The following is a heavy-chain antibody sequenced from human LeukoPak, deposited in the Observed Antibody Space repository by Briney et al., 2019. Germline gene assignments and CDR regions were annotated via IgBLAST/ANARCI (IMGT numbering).Heavy chain of an antibody. J-gene: IGHJ4*02. CDR3: ARIRYGYNSNAFDY. CDR2: IYSGGST. Sequence: GGSLRLSCAASGFTFSSHAMNWDRQAPGKGLEWVSVIYSGGSTYYADSVKGRFTISRDNSMNTLYLQMNSLRAEDTAVYYCARIRYGYNSNAFDYWGQGTLVTVSS. CDR1: GFTFSSHA. V-gene: IGHV3-53*01. D-gene: IGHD5-24*01.